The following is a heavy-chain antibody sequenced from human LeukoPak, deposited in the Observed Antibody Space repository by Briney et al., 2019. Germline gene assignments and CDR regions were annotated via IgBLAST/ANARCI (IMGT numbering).Heavy chain of an antibody. V-gene: IGHV3-21*01. Sequence: GGSLRLSCAASGFTFSSYSMNWVRQAPGKGLEWVSSISNTANHLYYADSVKGRFTISRDSAKNSLYLQMNSLRAEDTAVYYCARTQAVYYYYMDVWGKGTTVTVSS. CDR1: GFTFSSYS. J-gene: IGHJ6*03. CDR2: ISNTANHL. CDR3: ARTQAVYYYYMDV.